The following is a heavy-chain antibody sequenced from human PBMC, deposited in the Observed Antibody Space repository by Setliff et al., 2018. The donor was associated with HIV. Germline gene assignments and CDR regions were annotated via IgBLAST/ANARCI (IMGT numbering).Heavy chain of an antibody. CDR3: ARELYGGNSRPFDY. CDR1: GYSISDGYY. V-gene: IGHV4-38-2*02. D-gene: IGHD1-26*01. CDR2: IHHSGIT. J-gene: IGHJ4*02. Sequence: KASETLFLTCAVSGYSISDGYYWGWIRQPPGKGPEWIGSIHHSGITDYNPSLEGRLTISVDTSKNQVSLKLKSVTTADTAVYYCARELYGGNSRPFDYWGQGALVTVSS.